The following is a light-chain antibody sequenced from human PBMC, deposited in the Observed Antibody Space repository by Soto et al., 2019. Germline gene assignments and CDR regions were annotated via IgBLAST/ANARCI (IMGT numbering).Light chain of an antibody. CDR1: SRDIGGFDS. CDR3: CSYAGKNIVI. Sequence: QSALTQPPSASGSLGQSVTISCTGTSRDIGGFDSVSWYQQNPGRAPKVMIYEVTKRPSGVPDRFSGYKSGNTASLTVSGLQAEDEADYSFCSYAGKNIVIFGGGTKLTVL. V-gene: IGLV2-8*01. CDR2: EVT. J-gene: IGLJ2*01.